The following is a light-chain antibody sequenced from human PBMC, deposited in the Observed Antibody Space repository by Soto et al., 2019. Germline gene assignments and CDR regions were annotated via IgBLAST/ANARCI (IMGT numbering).Light chain of an antibody. J-gene: IGKJ1*01. CDR2: GAS. Sequence: EIVMTQSPATLSVSPGEGATLSCRASQTVSNNLAWYQQRPGQSPRLLIYGASTRAIGVPARFSGSGSGTEFTLIISSLQSEDFGLYYCQQYNDWWTFGQGTKVEMK. CDR1: QTVSNN. CDR3: QQYNDWWT. V-gene: IGKV3-15*01.